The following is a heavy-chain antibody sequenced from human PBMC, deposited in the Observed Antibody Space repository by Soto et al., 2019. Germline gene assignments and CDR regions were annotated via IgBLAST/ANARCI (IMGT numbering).Heavy chain of an antibody. V-gene: IGHV4-59*12. Sequence: SETLSLTSTACGGPFSSSYWIGIRKPPGKGLERIAYIYYSAITHYNPSLKSRVSISVVTSKNHFSLMFSFVTAADTVVYYCSRGIEYYYGSGKNVPRKYYVDYWGQGTLVTLSS. J-gene: IGHJ4*02. CDR1: GGPFSSSY. CDR3: SRGIEYYYGSGKNVPRKYYVDY. D-gene: IGHD3-10*01. CDR2: IYYSAIT.